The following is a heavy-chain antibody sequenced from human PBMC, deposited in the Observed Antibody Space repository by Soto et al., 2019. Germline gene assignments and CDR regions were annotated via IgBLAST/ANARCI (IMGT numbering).Heavy chain of an antibody. CDR1: GGSISSGDYY. V-gene: IGHV4-30-4*01. J-gene: IGHJ4*02. CDR2: IYYSGST. Sequence: PSETLSLTCTVSGGSISSGDYYWSWIRQPPGKGLEWIGYIYYSGSTYYNPSLKSRVTISVDTSKNQFSLKLSSVTAADTAVYYCARGTLRLRYFDWLTAPNYYFDYWGQGTLVTFSS. CDR3: ARGTLRLRYFDWLTAPNYYFDY. D-gene: IGHD3-9*01.